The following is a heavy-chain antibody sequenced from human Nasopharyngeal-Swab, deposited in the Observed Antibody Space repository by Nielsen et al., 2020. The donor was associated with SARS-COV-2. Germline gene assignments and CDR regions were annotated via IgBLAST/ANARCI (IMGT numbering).Heavy chain of an antibody. Sequence: ASVKVSCKASGYTFTSYAMHWVRQAPGQRLEWMGWINAGNGNTKYSQKFQGRVTITRDTSASTAYMELSSLRSEDTAVYYCAREFGELLFEVPETESLVYWGQGTLVTVSS. V-gene: IGHV1-3*01. CDR3: AREFGELLFEVPETESLVY. CDR2: INAGNGNT. CDR1: GYTFTSYA. D-gene: IGHD3-10*01. J-gene: IGHJ4*02.